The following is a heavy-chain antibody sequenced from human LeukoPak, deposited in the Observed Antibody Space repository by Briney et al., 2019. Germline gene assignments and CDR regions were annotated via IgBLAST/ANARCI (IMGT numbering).Heavy chain of an antibody. CDR3: ASFYDRTGRDY. V-gene: IGHV3-11*06. CDR2: ISSSSSYT. Sequence: GGSLRLSCAASGFTFSDYYMSWIRQAPGKGLEWVSYISSSSSYTNYADSVKGRFTISRDNAKNSLYLQMNSLRAEDTAVYYCASFYDRTGRDYWGQGTLVTVSS. D-gene: IGHD3-22*01. J-gene: IGHJ4*02. CDR1: GFTFSDYY.